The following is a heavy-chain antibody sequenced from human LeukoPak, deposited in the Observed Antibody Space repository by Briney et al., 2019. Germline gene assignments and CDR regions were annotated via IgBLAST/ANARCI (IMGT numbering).Heavy chain of an antibody. CDR1: GYTFTSYD. J-gene: IGHJ3*02. Sequence: ASVKVSCKASGYTFTSYDINWVRQATGQGLEWMGWMNPNSGNTGYAQKFQGRVTMTEDTSTDTAYMELSSLRSEDTAVYYCATDIFYDILNAYSRRGAFEIWGQGTLVTVSS. CDR3: ATDIFYDILNAYSRRGAFEI. CDR2: MNPNSGNT. D-gene: IGHD3-9*01. V-gene: IGHV1-8*01.